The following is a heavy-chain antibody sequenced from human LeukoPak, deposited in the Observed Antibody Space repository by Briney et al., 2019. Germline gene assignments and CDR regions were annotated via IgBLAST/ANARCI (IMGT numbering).Heavy chain of an antibody. Sequence: GESLKISCKGSGYSFTSYWIGWVRQMPGKGLEWMGIIYPGDSDTRYSPSFQGQVTISADKSISTAYPQWSSLKASDTAMYYCARRTSPMTTVTALFDYWGQGTLVTVSS. CDR3: ARRTSPMTTVTALFDY. CDR1: GYSFTSYW. V-gene: IGHV5-51*01. J-gene: IGHJ4*02. D-gene: IGHD4-17*01. CDR2: IYPGDSDT.